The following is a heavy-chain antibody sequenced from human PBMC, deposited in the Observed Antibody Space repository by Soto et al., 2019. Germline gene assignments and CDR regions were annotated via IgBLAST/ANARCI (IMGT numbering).Heavy chain of an antibody. V-gene: IGHV3-30-3*01. CDR1: GFTFSSYA. D-gene: IGHD6-19*01. CDR3: ARDQDRVAGCFVY. J-gene: IGHJ4*02. Sequence: QVQLVESGGGVVQPGRSLRLSCAASGFTFSSYAMHWVRQAPGKGLEWVAVISYDGSNKYYADSVKGRFTISRDNSKNTLYLKKNSLRAGDTAVYYCARDQDRVAGCFVYWGQGTLVTVSS. CDR2: ISYDGSNK.